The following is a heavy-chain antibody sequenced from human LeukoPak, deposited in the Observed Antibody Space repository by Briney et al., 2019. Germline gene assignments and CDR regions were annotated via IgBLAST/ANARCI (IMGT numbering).Heavy chain of an antibody. D-gene: IGHD4-17*01. CDR3: TKHPNGDYVGAFAP. CDR1: GFTFSNFA. Sequence: GGSLRLSCAASGFTFSNFAMTWVRQAPGKGLEWVSSITCSHGPTYNTDSVKDRFTISRDNSQNTLYLQMNSLRAEDTAVYYCTKHPNGDYVGAFAPGGQGPLATVSA. CDR2: ITCSHGPT. J-gene: IGHJ5*02. V-gene: IGHV3-23*01.